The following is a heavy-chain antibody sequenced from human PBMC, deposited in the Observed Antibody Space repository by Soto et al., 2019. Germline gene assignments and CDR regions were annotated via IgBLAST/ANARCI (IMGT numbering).Heavy chain of an antibody. D-gene: IGHD5-12*01. J-gene: IGHJ4*02. Sequence: GGSLRLACAASGFTFSSYAMSWVRQAPGKGLEWVSAISGSGGSTYYADSVKGRFTISRDNSKNTLYLQMNSLRAEDTAVYYCAKDIRPALVAPSEKIKFAWWSQRTLISVSS. CDR1: GFTFSSYA. CDR2: ISGSGGST. CDR3: AKDIRPALVAPSEKIKFAW. V-gene: IGHV3-23*01.